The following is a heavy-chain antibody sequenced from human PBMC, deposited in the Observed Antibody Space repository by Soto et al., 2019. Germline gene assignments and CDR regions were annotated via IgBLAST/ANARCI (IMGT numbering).Heavy chain of an antibody. Sequence: PCGFPIPSSVSSGFTFSSYSLHLVRPATGKGLEWVAVISYDGSNKYYADSVKGRFTISRDNSKNTLYLQMNSLRAEDTAVYYFARDWYDSSGYPGGNWFEPWVQGSLVTVPQ. D-gene: IGHD3-22*01. V-gene: IGHV3-30-3*01. J-gene: IGHJ5*02. CDR3: ARDWYDSSGYPGGNWFEP. CDR2: ISYDGSNK. CDR1: GFTFSSYS.